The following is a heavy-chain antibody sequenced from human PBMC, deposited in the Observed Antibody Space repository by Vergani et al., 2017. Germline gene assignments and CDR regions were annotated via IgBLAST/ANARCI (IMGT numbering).Heavy chain of an antibody. CDR3: ARGPTMVRGVITTYYYGMDV. CDR1: GGTFSSYT. CDR2: IIPILGIA. V-gene: IGHV1-69*02. J-gene: IGHJ6*02. D-gene: IGHD3-10*01. Sequence: QVQLVQSGAEVKKPGSSVKVSCKASGGTFSSYTISWVRQAPGQGLEWMGRIIPILGIANYAQKFQGRVTITADKSTSTAYMELSSVTAADTAVYYCARGPTMVRGVITTYYYGMDVWGQGTTVTVSS.